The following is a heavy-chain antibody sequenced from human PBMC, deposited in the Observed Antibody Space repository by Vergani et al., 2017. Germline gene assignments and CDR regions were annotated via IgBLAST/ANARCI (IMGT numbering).Heavy chain of an antibody. CDR3: TRGALLD. V-gene: IGHV3-72*01. J-gene: IGHJ4*02. Sequence: EVQLVESGGGLVQPGGSLRLSCAASGFTFSDHYMDWVRQAPGKGLEWVGRTRNKANSYTTEYAASVKGRFTISRDDSKNSLYLQMNSLKTEDTAVYYCTRGALLDWGQGTLVTVSS. D-gene: IGHD2/OR15-2a*01. CDR2: TRNKANSYTT. CDR1: GFTFSDHY.